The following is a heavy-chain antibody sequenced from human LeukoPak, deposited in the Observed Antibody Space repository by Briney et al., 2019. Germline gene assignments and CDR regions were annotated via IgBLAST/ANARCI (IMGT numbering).Heavy chain of an antibody. V-gene: IGHV4-30-4*08. CDR1: GGSISSGDYY. CDR2: IYYSRST. CDR3: ARYCSNTYCPLGWDWFDP. J-gene: IGHJ5*02. D-gene: IGHD2-2*01. Sequence: SQTLSLTCTVSGGSISSGDYYWSWIRQPPGKGLEWIGYIYYSRSTYYNPSLKSRVTISVDTSKNQFSLRLSSVTAADTAVYYCARYCSNTYCPLGWDWFDPWGQGTLVTVSS.